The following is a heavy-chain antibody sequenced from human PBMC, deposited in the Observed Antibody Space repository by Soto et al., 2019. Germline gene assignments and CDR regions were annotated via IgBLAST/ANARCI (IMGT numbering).Heavy chain of an antibody. V-gene: IGHV1-69*12. D-gene: IGHD6-13*01. CDR2: IIPIIGTA. J-gene: IGHJ6*02. Sequence: QVQLVQSGAEVKKPGSSVKVSCKASGGTFSSYAISWVRQAPGQGLEWMGGIIPIIGTANYAQKFQGRVTITADESTFTAYMELSSLSSEDTALYYCALGQQLVLDDYYGMDVWGQRTTVTVSS. CDR1: GGTFSSYA. CDR3: ALGQQLVLDDYYGMDV.